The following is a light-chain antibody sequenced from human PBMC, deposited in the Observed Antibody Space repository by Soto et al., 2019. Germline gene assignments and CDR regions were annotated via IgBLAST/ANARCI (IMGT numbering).Light chain of an antibody. Sequence: DIVTTQSPDSLAVSLGERATINCKSSQSVLYSSNNKNYLAWYQQKPGQPPKLLIYWASTRESGVPDRFSGSGSGTDFTLTISSLQAEDLAVYYCQQYYGTPYTFGQGTKLEIK. J-gene: IGKJ2*01. CDR1: QSVLYSSNNKNY. CDR2: WAS. V-gene: IGKV4-1*01. CDR3: QQYYGTPYT.